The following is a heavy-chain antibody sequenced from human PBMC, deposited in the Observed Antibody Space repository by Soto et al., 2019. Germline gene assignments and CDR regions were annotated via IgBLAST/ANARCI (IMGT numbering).Heavy chain of an antibody. J-gene: IGHJ4*02. D-gene: IGHD6-13*01. Sequence: GGSLRLSCAASGFTFSSYAMSWVRQAPGEGLEWVSAISGSGGSTYYADSVKGRFTISRDNSKNTLYLQMNSLRAEDTAVYYCAKSSDSIAAAPGDYWGQGTLVTVSS. CDR2: ISGSGGST. V-gene: IGHV3-23*01. CDR3: AKSSDSIAAAPGDY. CDR1: GFTFSSYA.